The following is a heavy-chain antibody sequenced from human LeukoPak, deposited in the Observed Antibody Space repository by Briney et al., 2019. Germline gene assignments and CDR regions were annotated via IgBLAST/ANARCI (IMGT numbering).Heavy chain of an antibody. Sequence: GRSLRLSCASSGCIFSNYGMHWVRQAPSKELEWVAVISYDGSKKYYADSVKGRFTISRDNSRNMLYLHMNSLRAEDTAVYSATRDWQDLDYRGQGTLVTVCS. CDR1: GCIFSNYG. CDR2: ISYDGSKK. CDR3: TRDWQDLDY. J-gene: IGHJ4*02. V-gene: IGHV3-30*03.